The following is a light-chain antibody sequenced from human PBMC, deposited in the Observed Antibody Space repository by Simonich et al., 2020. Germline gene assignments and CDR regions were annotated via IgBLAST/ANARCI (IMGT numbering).Light chain of an antibody. CDR1: QSLLHSNGYNY. Sequence: DIVMTQSPLSLPVTPVEPPSISCRSSQSLLHSNGYNYLDWYLQKPGQSPQLLIYLGSNRASGVPDRFSGSGSGTDFTLKISRVEAEDVGVYYCMQGTHWPITFGQGTRLEIK. J-gene: IGKJ5*01. V-gene: IGKV2-28*01. CDR3: MQGTHWPIT. CDR2: LGS.